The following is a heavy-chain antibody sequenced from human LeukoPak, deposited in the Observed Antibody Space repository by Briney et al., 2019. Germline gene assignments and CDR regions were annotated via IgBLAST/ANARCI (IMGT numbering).Heavy chain of an antibody. J-gene: IGHJ4*02. D-gene: IGHD2-15*01. CDR1: GFTFSSYG. CDR2: IWYDGSNK. CDR3: ARGGGYSNDWSYYFDY. V-gene: IGHV3-33*01. Sequence: GGSLRLSCAASGFTFSSYGMHWVRQAPGKGLEWVAVIWYDGSNKYYADSVKGRFTISRDNSKNTLYLQRNSLRAEDTAVYYCARGGGYSNDWSYYFDYWGQGPLVTVSS.